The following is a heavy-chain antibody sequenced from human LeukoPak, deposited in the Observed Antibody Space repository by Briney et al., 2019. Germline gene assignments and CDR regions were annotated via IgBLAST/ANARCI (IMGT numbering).Heavy chain of an antibody. CDR3: AKEGGFQLPFDS. V-gene: IGHV3-23*01. CDR2: ISGTGGRT. CDR1: GFTFTNYG. J-gene: IGHJ4*02. Sequence: PGGSLRLSCVASGFTFTNYGMGWVRQAPGKGLEWVSAISGTGGRTYYADSAKGRLTISKDDSKNTLYLQMTSLRAEDTAVYYCAKEGGFQLPFDSWGQGTLVTVSS. D-gene: IGHD2-2*01.